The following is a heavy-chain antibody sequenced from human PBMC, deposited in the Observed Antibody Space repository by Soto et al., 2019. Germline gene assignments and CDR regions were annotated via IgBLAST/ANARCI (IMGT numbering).Heavy chain of an antibody. CDR3: ARGPRDLNVTYYFDY. D-gene: IGHD3-3*01. CDR1: GGSFSGYY. J-gene: IGHJ4*02. Sequence: SETLSLTCAVYGGSFSGYYWSWIRQPPGKGLEWIGEINHSGSTNYNPSLKSRVTISVDTSKNQFSLRLSSVTAADTAVYYCARGPRDLNVTYYFDYWGQGTLVTVSS. CDR2: INHSGST. V-gene: IGHV4-34*01.